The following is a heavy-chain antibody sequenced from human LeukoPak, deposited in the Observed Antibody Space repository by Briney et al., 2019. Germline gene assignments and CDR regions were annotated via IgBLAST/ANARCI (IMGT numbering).Heavy chain of an antibody. V-gene: IGHV3-7*01. J-gene: IGHJ4*02. CDR2: IKQDGSEK. D-gene: IGHD6-13*01. CDR3: ARDQSIAAAGPYFDY. Sequence: GGSLRLSCAASGFTFSSYWMSWVRQAPGKGLEWVANIKQDGSEKYYVGSVKGRFTISRDNAKNSLYLQMNSLRAEDTAVYYCARDQSIAAAGPYFDYWGQGTLVTVSS. CDR1: GFTFSSYW.